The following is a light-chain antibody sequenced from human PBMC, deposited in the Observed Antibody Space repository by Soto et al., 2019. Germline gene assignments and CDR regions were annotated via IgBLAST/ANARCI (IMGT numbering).Light chain of an antibody. J-gene: IGLJ1*01. CDR2: DDT. V-gene: IGLV2-11*01. CDR3: CSYAGSYTFV. CDR1: SSNIGAYKF. Sequence: QSALTQPRSVSGSPGQSVTISCTGTSSNIGAYKFVSWYQLHPDKAPKVMIYDDTKRPSGVPDRFSGSKSGNTASLTISGLQAEDEADYYCCSYAGSYTFVFGTGTKVTVL.